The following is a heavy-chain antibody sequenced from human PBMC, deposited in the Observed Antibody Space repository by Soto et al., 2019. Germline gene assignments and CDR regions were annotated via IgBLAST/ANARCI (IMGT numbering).Heavy chain of an antibody. D-gene: IGHD2-2*01. CDR2: IYYSGNT. CDR3: ARGYCSSTSCYEFDD. V-gene: IGHV4-59*01. Sequence: PSETLSLTCTVSSGSISSYYWNWIRQPPGKGLEWIGSIYYSGNTNYSPSLKSRVTISVDTSKKQFSLKLTSVTAADTAMYYCARGYCSSTSCYEFDDRGQGTLVTVSS. J-gene: IGHJ4*02. CDR1: SGSISSYY.